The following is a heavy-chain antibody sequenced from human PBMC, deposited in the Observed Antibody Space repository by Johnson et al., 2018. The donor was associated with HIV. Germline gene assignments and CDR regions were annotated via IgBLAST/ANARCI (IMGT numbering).Heavy chain of an antibody. J-gene: IGHJ3*02. CDR3: ARTGRWELLPDAFDI. CDR1: GFSFSTYA. V-gene: IGHV3-66*01. Sequence: VQLVESGGGLVQPGGSLRLSCAASGFSFSTYALHWVRQAPGKGLECVSLIYPGGTTFYADSVKGRFSISRDNSKNTLYLQMNSLRAEDTAVYYCARTGRWELLPDAFDIWCQGTKVTVYS. CDR2: IYPGGTT. D-gene: IGHD1-26*01.